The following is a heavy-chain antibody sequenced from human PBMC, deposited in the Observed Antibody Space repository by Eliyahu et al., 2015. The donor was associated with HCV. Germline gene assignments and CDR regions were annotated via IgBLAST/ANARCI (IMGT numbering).Heavy chain of an antibody. V-gene: IGHV3-33*01. J-gene: IGHJ3*02. CDR1: GXTLSSYX. Sequence: QVQLVESGGGVVQPGRSLRLSCAASGXTLSSYXLHWVRQXPGKGLEWVAVIWYDGSNKYYADSVKGRFTISRDNSKNTLYLQMNSLRAEDTAVYYCARVRARYYYDSSGVKSDAFDIWGQGTMVTVSS. D-gene: IGHD3-22*01. CDR3: ARVRARYYYDSSGVKSDAFDI. CDR2: IWYDGSNK.